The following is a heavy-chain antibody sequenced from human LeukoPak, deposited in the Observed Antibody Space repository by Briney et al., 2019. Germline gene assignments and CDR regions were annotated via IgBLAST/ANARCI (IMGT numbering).Heavy chain of an antibody. CDR1: GYTFTSYG. V-gene: IGHV1-18*01. Sequence: ASVKVSCKASGYTFTSYGISWVRQAPGQGLEWMGWISAYNGNTNYAQKLQGRVTMTRNTSISTAYMELSSLRSEDTAVYYCARVERGTELRFWVTHWGQGTLVTVSS. J-gene: IGHJ4*02. CDR2: ISAYNGNT. D-gene: IGHD3-3*01. CDR3: ARVERGTELRFWVTH.